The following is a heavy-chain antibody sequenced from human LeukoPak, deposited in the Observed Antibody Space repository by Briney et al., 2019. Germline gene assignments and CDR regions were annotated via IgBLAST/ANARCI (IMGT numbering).Heavy chain of an antibody. Sequence: GGSLRLSCAASGFTFSSYAMSWVRQAPGKGLEWVSGISGSGGSTHYADSVKGQFTISGDNSKNTLWLQMNSLRAEDTALYYCAKKGDSGWVFDYWGRGTLVTVSS. V-gene: IGHV3-23*01. CDR1: GFTFSSYA. J-gene: IGHJ4*02. CDR3: AKKGDSGWVFDY. D-gene: IGHD6-19*01. CDR2: ISGSGGST.